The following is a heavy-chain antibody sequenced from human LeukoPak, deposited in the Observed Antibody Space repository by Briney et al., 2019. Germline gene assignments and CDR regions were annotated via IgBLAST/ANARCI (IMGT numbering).Heavy chain of an antibody. V-gene: IGHV4-61*02. CDR3: ARDGGSSSHIFDI. D-gene: IGHD6-6*01. J-gene: IGHJ3*02. CDR2: IYTSGST. Sequence: SQTLSLTCTVSGGSISSGNYYWSWIRQPAGEGLEWIGRIYTSGSTNYNPSLKSRVTISVDTSNNQFSLNLSSVTAADTAVYYCARDGGSSSHIFDIWGQGTMVTVSS. CDR1: GGSISSGNYY.